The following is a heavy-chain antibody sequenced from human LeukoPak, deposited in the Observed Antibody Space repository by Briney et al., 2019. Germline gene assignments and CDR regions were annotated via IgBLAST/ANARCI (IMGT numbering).Heavy chain of an antibody. J-gene: IGHJ4*02. Sequence: SETLSLTCTVSAGSITSYYWSWIRQPPGKGLEWIGKIYFTGSTNYNPSLKSRVTISVDTSKNQFSLKLRSVTAADTAVYYCARVTGYRIEDYFDYWGQGTLVTVSS. CDR3: ARVTGYRIEDYFDY. CDR1: AGSITSYY. V-gene: IGHV4-59*01. CDR2: IYFTGST. D-gene: IGHD6-13*01.